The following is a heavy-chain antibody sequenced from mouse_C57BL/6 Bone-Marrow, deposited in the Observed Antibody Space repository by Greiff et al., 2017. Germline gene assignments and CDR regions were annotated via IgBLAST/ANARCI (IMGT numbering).Heavy chain of an antibody. Sequence: DVMLVESGGGLVKPGGSLKLSCAASGFTFSSYAMSWVRQTPEKRLEWVATISDGGSYTYYPDNVKGRFTISRVNAKNNLYLQMSHLKSEDTAMYYCARENWHYFDYWGQGTTLTVSS. V-gene: IGHV5-4*01. D-gene: IGHD4-1*01. CDR3: ARENWHYFDY. CDR1: GFTFSSYA. CDR2: ISDGGSYT. J-gene: IGHJ2*01.